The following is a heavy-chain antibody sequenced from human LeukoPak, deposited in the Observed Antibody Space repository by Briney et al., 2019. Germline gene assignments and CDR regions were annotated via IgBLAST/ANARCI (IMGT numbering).Heavy chain of an antibody. Sequence: SETLSLTCAVYGGSFSGYYWSWIRQPPGKGRGWMGEINHSGSTTYNPSLKSRVTISVDTSKNQFSLRLSSVTAADTAVYYCARGRPRVDYFDYWGQGTLVTVSS. J-gene: IGHJ4*02. D-gene: IGHD3-3*01. V-gene: IGHV4-34*01. CDR1: GGSFSGYY. CDR3: ARGRPRVDYFDY. CDR2: INHSGST.